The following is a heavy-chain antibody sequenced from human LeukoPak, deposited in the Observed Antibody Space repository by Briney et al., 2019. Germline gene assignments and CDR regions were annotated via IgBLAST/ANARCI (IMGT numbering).Heavy chain of an antibody. CDR1: GGSINTYY. CDR2: IYYRGNT. J-gene: IGHJ4*02. CDR3: ARLTGYYYDNSGYPHTFDY. D-gene: IGHD3-22*01. Sequence: SETLSLTCTVSGGSINTYYWSWIRQPPGQGLEWIGYIYYRGNTNYNPSLKSRVTISLDTSKNQFSLKLSSVTAADTAVYFCARLTGYYYDNSGYPHTFDYWGQGTLVTVSS. V-gene: IGHV4-59*08.